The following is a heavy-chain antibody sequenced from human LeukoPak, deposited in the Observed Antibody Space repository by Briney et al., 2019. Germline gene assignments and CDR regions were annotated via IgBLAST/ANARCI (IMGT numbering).Heavy chain of an antibody. V-gene: IGHV1-18*04. CDR1: GYTFTDYY. CDR2: INPTNGNT. CDR3: ARDGYFDY. Sequence: ASVKVSCKASGYTFTDYYMHWVRQAPGQGLEWMGWINPTNGNTNYAQKLQGRVTMTTDTSTSTAYMELRSLRSDDTAVYYCARDGYFDYWGQGTLVTVSS. J-gene: IGHJ4*02.